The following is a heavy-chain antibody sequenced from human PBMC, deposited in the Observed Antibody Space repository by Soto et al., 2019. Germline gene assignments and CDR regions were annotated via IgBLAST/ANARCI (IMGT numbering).Heavy chain of an antibody. J-gene: IGHJ6*02. Sequence: SSGNPSLTCTVSGGSISRGGYYWSCVRQHPGKGLEWIGYIYYSGSTYYNPSLKSRVTISVDTSKNQFSLKLSSVTAADTAVYYCARDLQYSRLFYGMDVWGQGTTVTVSS. V-gene: IGHV4-31*03. D-gene: IGHD6-13*01. CDR1: GGSISRGGYY. CDR2: IYYSGST. CDR3: ARDLQYSRLFYGMDV.